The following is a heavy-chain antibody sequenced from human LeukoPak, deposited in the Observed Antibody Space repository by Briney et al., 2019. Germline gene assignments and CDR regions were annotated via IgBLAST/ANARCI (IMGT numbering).Heavy chain of an antibody. V-gene: IGHV1-46*01. CDR1: GYTFTSYG. CDR3: ARAKTNDYGDCRPQFDP. D-gene: IGHD4-17*01. J-gene: IGHJ5*02. CDR2: INPSGGST. Sequence: ASVKVSYKASGYTFTSYGISWVRQAPGQGLEWMGIINPSGGSTSYAQKFQGRVTMTRDTSTSTVNMELSSLRSEDTAVYYCARAKTNDYGDCRPQFDPWGQGTLVTVSS.